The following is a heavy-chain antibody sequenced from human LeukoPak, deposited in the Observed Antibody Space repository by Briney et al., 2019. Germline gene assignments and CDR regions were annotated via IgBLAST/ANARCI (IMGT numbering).Heavy chain of an antibody. CDR3: AKSASLSAFDI. V-gene: IGHV3-30*18. J-gene: IGHJ3*02. CDR2: ISYDGSNK. Sequence: GGSLRLSCAASGSTFSSYGMHWVRQAPGKGLEWVAVISYDGSNKYYADSVKGRFTISRDNSKNTLYLQMNSLRAEDTAVYYCAKSASLSAFDIWGQGTMVTVSS. CDR1: GSTFSSYG. D-gene: IGHD2-2*01.